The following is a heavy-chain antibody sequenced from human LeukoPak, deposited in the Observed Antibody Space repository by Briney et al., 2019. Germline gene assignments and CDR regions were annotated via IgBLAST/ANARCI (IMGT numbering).Heavy chain of an antibody. CDR3: ATVGEY. D-gene: IGHD1-26*01. CDR2: INNDGTAT. J-gene: IGHJ4*02. Sequence: SGGSLRLSCAASGFTFNYFWMHWVRQVPGKGPVWVSGINNDGTATYYADSVKGRFTISRDNAKNTVYLQMNGLRAEDTTVYYCATVGEYWGQGTLVTVSS. CDR1: GFTFNYFW. V-gene: IGHV3-74*01.